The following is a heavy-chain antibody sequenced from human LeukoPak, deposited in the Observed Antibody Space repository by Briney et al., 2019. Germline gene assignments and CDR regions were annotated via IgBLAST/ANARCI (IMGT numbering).Heavy chain of an antibody. CDR2: INPDSGGT. V-gene: IGHV1-2*02. CDR1: GYTFTGYY. J-gene: IGHJ4*02. D-gene: IGHD1-7*01. Sequence: ASVKVSCKASGYTFTGYYMHWVRQAPGQGLEWMGWINPDSGGTNYAQKSQGRVTMTRDTSISTAYMELSGLRSDDTAVYYCARELELLGFDYWGQGSLVTVSS. CDR3: ARELELLGFDY.